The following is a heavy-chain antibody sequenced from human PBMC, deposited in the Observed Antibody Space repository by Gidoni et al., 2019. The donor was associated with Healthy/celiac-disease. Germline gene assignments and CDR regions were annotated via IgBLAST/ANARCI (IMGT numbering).Heavy chain of an antibody. V-gene: IGHV3-11*05. CDR1: GFTFSDYY. CDR3: ATGDILTGGEYFQH. Sequence: QVQLVESGGGLVKPGGSLRLPCDACGFTFSDYYMSWIRQAPGNGLEGVSYISSSSSYTNYPDSVKGRFTISRDNAKNSLYLQMNSLRAEDTAVYYCATGDILTGGEYFQHWGQGTLVTVSS. CDR2: ISSSSSYT. D-gene: IGHD3-9*01. J-gene: IGHJ1*01.